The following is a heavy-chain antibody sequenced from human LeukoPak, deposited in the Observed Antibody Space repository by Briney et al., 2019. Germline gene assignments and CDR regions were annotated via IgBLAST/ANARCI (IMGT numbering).Heavy chain of an antibody. CDR3: AREDYNQIDAFDI. CDR1: GGSISSGDYY. D-gene: IGHD1-14*01. J-gene: IGHJ3*02. V-gene: IGHV4-30-4*08. Sequence: ASETLSLTCTVSGGSISSGDYYWSWIRQPPGKGLEWIGYIYYSGSTYYNPSLKSRVTISVDRSKNQFSLKLSSVTAADTAVYYCAREDYNQIDAFDIWGQGTMVTVSS. CDR2: IYYSGST.